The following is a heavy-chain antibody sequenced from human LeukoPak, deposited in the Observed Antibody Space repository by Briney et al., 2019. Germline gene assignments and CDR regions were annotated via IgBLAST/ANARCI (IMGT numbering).Heavy chain of an antibody. CDR2: IYYSGST. J-gene: IGHJ6*02. D-gene: IGHD3-16*02. CDR3: ARVSGHLEFGGVIVHYGMDV. Sequence: PSETLSLTCTVSGGSISSYYWSWIRQPPGKGLEWTGYIYYSGSTNYNPSLKSRVTISVDTSKNQFSLKLSSVTAADTAVYYCARVSGHLEFGGVIVHYGMDVWGQGTTVTVSS. CDR1: GGSISSYY. V-gene: IGHV4-59*01.